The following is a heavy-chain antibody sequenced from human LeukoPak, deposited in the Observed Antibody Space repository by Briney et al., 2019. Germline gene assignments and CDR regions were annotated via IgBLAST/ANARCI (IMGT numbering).Heavy chain of an antibody. Sequence: GGSLRLSCAASGNYWMHWVRQVPGKGLVWVSHINSDGSWTSYADSVKGRFTISKDNAKNTGYLQMNSLRAEDTAVYYCVSFYEKYWGRGPRVTVSS. CDR2: INSDGSWT. V-gene: IGHV3-74*01. CDR1: GNYW. CDR3: VSFYEKY. D-gene: IGHD2/OR15-2a*01. J-gene: IGHJ4*02.